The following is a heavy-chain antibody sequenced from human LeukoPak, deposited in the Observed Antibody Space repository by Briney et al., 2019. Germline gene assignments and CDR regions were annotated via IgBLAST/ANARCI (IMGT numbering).Heavy chain of an antibody. CDR1: GGSISSGDNY. CDR2: IYYSGST. CDR3: ASGRDALRYFDWLSALDY. J-gene: IGHJ4*02. V-gene: IGHV4-30-4*01. D-gene: IGHD3-9*01. Sequence: SETLSLTCTVSGGSISSGDNYWSWIRQPPGKGLEWIGYIYYSGSTYYNPSLKSRVTISSDTSKNQFSLKLSSVTAADTAVYYCASGRDALRYFDWLSALDYWGQGTLVTVSS.